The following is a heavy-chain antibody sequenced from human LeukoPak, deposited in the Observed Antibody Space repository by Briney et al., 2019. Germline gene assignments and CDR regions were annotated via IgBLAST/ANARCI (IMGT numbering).Heavy chain of an antibody. Sequence: SETLSLTCSVSGGSISSSSYYWGWIRQPPGKGLEWIGSLYYSGTTYYNPSLESRVTISEDTSKNHFSLTLSSVTAADTAIYYCARLLYEHCYAMDVWGQGTTVTVSS. CDR1: GGSISSSSYY. CDR3: ARLLYEHCYAMDV. J-gene: IGHJ6*02. D-gene: IGHD5/OR15-5a*01. CDR2: LYYSGTT. V-gene: IGHV4-39*02.